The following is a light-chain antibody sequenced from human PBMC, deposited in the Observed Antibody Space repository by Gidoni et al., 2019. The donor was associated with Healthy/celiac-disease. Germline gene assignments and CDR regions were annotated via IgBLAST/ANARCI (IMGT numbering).Light chain of an antibody. J-gene: IGKJ4*01. V-gene: IGKV1-6*01. CDR1: QGIRND. CDR2: AAS. Sequence: AIQRTQSPSSLSASGGDRVTINCRASQGIRNDLGWYQQKPGKAPKLLIYAASSLQSGVPSRFSGSGSGTDFTLTISSLQPEDFATYYCLQDYNYPLTFGGGTKVEIK. CDR3: LQDYNYPLT.